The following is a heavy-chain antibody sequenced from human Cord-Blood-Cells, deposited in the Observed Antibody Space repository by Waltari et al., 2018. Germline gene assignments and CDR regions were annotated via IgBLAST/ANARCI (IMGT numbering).Heavy chain of an antibody. J-gene: IGHJ5*01. D-gene: IGHD6-6*01. V-gene: IGHV1-69*06. CDR2: IIPIFGTA. CDR3: ARDLEGSSSNWFDS. Sequence: QVQLVQSGAEVKKPGSSVKVSCKASGGTFSSSATSWVRQPPGQGLEWMGGIIPIFGTANYAQKFQGRVTITADKSTSTAYMELSSLRSEDTAVYYCARDLEGSSSNWFDSWGQGTLVTVSS. CDR1: GGTFSSSA.